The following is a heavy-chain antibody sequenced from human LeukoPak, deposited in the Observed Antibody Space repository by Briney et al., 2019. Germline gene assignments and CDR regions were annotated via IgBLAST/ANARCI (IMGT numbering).Heavy chain of an antibody. D-gene: IGHD3-16*02. CDR3: AKYRLVSPTHYYYGMDV. Sequence: GGSLRLSCAASGFTFSSYGMHWVRQAPGKGLEWVAVISYDGSNKYYADSVKGRFTISRDNSKNTLYLQMNSLRAEDTAVYYCAKYRLVSPTHYYYGMDVWGQGTTVTVSS. CDR1: GFTFSSYG. V-gene: IGHV3-30*18. CDR2: ISYDGSNK. J-gene: IGHJ6*02.